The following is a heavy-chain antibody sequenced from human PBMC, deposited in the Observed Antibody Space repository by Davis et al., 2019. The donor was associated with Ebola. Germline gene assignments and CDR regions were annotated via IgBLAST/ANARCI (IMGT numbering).Heavy chain of an antibody. Sequence: AASVKVSCKASGYTSTTYYMHWVRQAPGQGLEWMGIISPSGDSTTYAQKFQGRVTVTRDTSTSTVYKELSSLRFEDTAVYYCAIHYCGDVCYSGFGDPWGQGTLVTVSS. CDR1: GYTSTTYY. D-gene: IGHD2-21*01. J-gene: IGHJ5*02. V-gene: IGHV1-46*01. CDR3: AIHYCGDVCYSGFGDP. CDR2: ISPSGDST.